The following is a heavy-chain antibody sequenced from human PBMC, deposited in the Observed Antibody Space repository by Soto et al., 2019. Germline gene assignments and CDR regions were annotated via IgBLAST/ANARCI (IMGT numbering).Heavy chain of an antibody. J-gene: IGHJ5*02. CDR2: MNPNSGNT. Sequence: ASVKVSCKASGYTFTSYDINSVRQATVQGLEWMGWMNPNSGNTGCAQKFQGRVTMTRNTSISPAYMELSSLRSEDTAVYYCAFEGSSSTFDPWGQGTLVTVSS. D-gene: IGHD2-2*01. V-gene: IGHV1-8*01. CDR1: GYTFTSYD. CDR3: AFEGSSSTFDP.